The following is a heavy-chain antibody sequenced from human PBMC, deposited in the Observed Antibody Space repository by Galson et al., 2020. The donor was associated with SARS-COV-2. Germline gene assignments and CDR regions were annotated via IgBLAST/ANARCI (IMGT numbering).Heavy chain of an antibody. V-gene: IGHV1-8*01. CDR1: GYTFTSYD. CDR3: ARAPTRKQWLVRRSWFDP. J-gene: IGHJ5*02. D-gene: IGHD6-19*01. Sequence: ASVKVSCKASGYTFTSYDINWVRQATGQGLEWMGWMNPNSGNTGYAQKFQGRVTMTRNTSISTAYMELSSLRSEDTAVYYCARAPTRKQWLVRRSWFDPWGQGTLVTVSS. CDR2: MNPNSGNT.